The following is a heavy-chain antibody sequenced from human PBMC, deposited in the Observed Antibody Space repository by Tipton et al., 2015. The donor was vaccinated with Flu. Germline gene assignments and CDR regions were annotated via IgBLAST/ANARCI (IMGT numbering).Heavy chain of an antibody. D-gene: IGHD5-24*01. CDR2: IHQSGTT. CDR1: GDSISSDFY. Sequence: TLSLTCAVSGDSISSDFYWGWIRQPPGKGLEWIGNIHQSGTTYYNPSLKSRVTISVDTSRNQFSLKLTSVTAADTAFYYCARDPGYNYAHFDYWGRGALVTVSS. V-gene: IGHV4-38-2*02. J-gene: IGHJ4*02. CDR3: ARDPGYNYAHFDY.